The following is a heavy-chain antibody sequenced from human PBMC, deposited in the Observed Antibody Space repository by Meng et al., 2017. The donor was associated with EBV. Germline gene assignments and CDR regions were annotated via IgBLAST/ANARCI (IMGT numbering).Heavy chain of an antibody. D-gene: IGHD6-13*01. CDR3: AHRRDEYSSSWYGWFDP. J-gene: IGHJ5*02. CDR2: IYWDDDK. V-gene: IGHV2-5*02. CDR1: VFSLSTSGVG. Sequence: QITLKESGPTLVKPTQTLTLTCTFSVFSLSTSGVGVGWIRQPPGKALEWLALIYWDDDKRYSPSLKSRLTITKDTSKNQVVLTMTNMDPVDTATYYCAHRRDEYSSSWYGWFDPWGQGTLVTVSS.